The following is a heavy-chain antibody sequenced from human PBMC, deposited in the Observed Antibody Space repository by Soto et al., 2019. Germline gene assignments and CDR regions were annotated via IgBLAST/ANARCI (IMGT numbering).Heavy chain of an antibody. CDR3: ARGGTAMAYFDY. Sequence: ASVKVSCKASGGTFSSYAISWVRQAPGQGLEWMGGIIPIFGTANYAQKFQGRVTITADESTSTAYMELSSLRSEDTAVYYCARGGTAMAYFDYWGQGTLVTVSS. CDR1: GGTFSSYA. V-gene: IGHV1-69*13. J-gene: IGHJ4*02. D-gene: IGHD5-18*01. CDR2: IIPIFGTA.